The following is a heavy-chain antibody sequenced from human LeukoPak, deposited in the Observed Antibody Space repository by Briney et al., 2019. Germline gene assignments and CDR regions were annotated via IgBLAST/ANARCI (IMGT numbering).Heavy chain of an antibody. J-gene: IGHJ4*02. Sequence: GGSLRLSCAASGFTFSSYGMHWVRQAPGKGPEWVAVISYDGSNKYYADSVKGRFTISRDNSKNTLYLQMNSLRAEDTAVYYCAKEAHGDYVYYFDYWGQGTLVTVSS. CDR3: AKEAHGDYVYYFDY. V-gene: IGHV3-30*18. D-gene: IGHD4-17*01. CDR2: ISYDGSNK. CDR1: GFTFSSYG.